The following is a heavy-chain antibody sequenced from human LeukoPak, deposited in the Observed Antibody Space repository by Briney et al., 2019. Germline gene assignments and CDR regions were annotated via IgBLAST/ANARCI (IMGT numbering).Heavy chain of an antibody. CDR2: VKSKADGGTT. J-gene: IGHJ4*02. CDR1: VFTFSSYA. Sequence: GRSLRLSCAASVFTFSSYAMHLVRQVPGKGLEWVGRVKSKADGGTTDYAAPVEGRFTISRDDSENTLYLQMNSLKTEDTAVYYCTSDPRIGRYFDYWGQGTLVTVSS. D-gene: IGHD1-26*01. V-gene: IGHV3-15*01. CDR3: TSDPRIGRYFDY.